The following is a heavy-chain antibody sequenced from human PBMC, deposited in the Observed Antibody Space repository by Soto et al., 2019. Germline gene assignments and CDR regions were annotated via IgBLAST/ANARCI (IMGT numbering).Heavy chain of an antibody. V-gene: IGHV1-3*01. J-gene: IGHJ4*02. CDR2: VNAGTGAT. CDR3: AKDSGYAEN. D-gene: IGHD5-12*01. CDR1: GYTFTN. Sequence: QVQLVQSGAEVKRPGASVKVSCKASGYTFTNIHWVRQVPGQRLEWMGWVNAGTGATRYSQKFQGRVTITRDTSANTAYLELNSLRSEDTAVYYCAKDSGYAENWGQGTLVTLSS.